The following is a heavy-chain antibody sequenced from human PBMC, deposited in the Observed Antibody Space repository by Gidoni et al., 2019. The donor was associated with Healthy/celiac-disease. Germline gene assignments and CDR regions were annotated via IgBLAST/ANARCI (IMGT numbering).Heavy chain of an antibody. CDR3: ARHSAGITGTIYYYYYYMDV. CDR2: IYYSGST. J-gene: IGHJ6*03. D-gene: IGHD1-7*01. Sequence: QLQLQESGPGLVKPSETLSLTCTVSGGSISSSSYYWGWIRQPPGKGLEWIGSIYYSGSTYYNPSLKSRVTISVDTSKNQFSLKLSSVTAADTAVYYCARHSAGITGTIYYYYYYMDVWGKGTTVTVSS. V-gene: IGHV4-39*01. CDR1: GGSISSSSYY.